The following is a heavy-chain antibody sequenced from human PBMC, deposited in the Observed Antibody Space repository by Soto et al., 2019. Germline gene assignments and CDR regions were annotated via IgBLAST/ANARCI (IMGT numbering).Heavy chain of an antibody. D-gene: IGHD4-17*01. CDR1: GFTLNNHA. J-gene: IGHJ4*02. CDR2: ISGSDGST. Sequence: EVQLLESGGGLVQPGGSLRLSCTASGFTLNNHAMSWVRQAPGKGLEWVSVISGSDGSTYYPDSVRGRFSISRDSSKNTLYLQMSSLRAEDTAVYYCASPPRATVTDNIFDFWGPGTLVTVSS. V-gene: IGHV3-23*01. CDR3: ASPPRATVTDNIFDF.